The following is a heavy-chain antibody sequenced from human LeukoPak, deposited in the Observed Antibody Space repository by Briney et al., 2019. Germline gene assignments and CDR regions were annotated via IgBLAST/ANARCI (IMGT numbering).Heavy chain of an antibody. V-gene: IGHV1-46*01. CDR2: IYPSGGST. CDR3: ARDFAGGYSYGHY. Sequence: ASVKVSCKASGYTFTSYYMHWVRQAPGQGLEWMGIIYPSGGSTSYVQKFQGRVTMTRDMSTSTVYMELSSLRSEDTAVYYCARDFAGGYSYGHYWGQGTLVTVSS. CDR1: GYTFTSYY. D-gene: IGHD5-18*01. J-gene: IGHJ4*02.